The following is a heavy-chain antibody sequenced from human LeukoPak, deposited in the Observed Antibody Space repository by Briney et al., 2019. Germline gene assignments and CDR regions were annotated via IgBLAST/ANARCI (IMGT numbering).Heavy chain of an antibody. Sequence: SETLSLTCTVSGGSISSYYWSWIRQPAGKGLEWIGRIYTSGSTNYNPSLKSRVTMSVDTSKNQFSLKLSSVTAADTAVYYCARDSFVSSSSPFDYWGQGTLVTVSS. V-gene: IGHV4-4*07. CDR2: IYTSGST. CDR1: GGSISSYY. CDR3: ARDSFVSSSSPFDY. D-gene: IGHD6-6*01. J-gene: IGHJ4*02.